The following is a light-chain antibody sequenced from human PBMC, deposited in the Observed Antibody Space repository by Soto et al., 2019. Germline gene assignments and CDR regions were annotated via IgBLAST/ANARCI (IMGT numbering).Light chain of an antibody. J-gene: IGLJ1*01. Sequence: QSALAQPASVSGSPGQSITISCTGTSSDDGGYNYVSWYHQHPGKAPQVMIYDVSNRPSGVSYRVSASKSGNTASLTISWLQSEDEADYFCRSYTSSGTYVFGTGTKVTVL. CDR1: SSDDGGYNY. V-gene: IGLV2-14*01. CDR3: RSYTSSGTYV. CDR2: DVS.